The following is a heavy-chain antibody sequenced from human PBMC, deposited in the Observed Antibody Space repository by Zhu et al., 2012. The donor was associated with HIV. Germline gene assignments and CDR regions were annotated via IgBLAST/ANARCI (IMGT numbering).Heavy chain of an antibody. CDR3: ARLAGWSGWAGSYFDY. Sequence: QVQLQESGPRLVQPSQALSLTCTVSRGSISDSTYYWGWIRQPPGKGLEWIGSIYYTAYTYQNPSLRSRLTMSIDTSQNHFSLKLSSVTAADTAFYYCARLAGWSGWAGSYFDYVGPGNSWSPSP. J-gene: IGHJ4*02. CDR1: RGSISDSTYY. V-gene: IGHV4-39*07. D-gene: IGHD3-3*01. CDR2: IYYTAYT.